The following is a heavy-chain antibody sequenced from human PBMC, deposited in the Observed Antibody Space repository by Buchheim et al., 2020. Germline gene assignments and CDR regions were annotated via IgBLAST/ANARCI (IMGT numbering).Heavy chain of an antibody. V-gene: IGHV1-69-2*01. Sequence: EVQLVQSGAEVKKPGATVKVSCKVSGYTFTDYYMHWVQQAPGKGLEWMGLVDPEDGETIYAEKFQGRVTITADTSTDTAYMELSSLRSEDTAVYYCATGYCSSTSCYFGGGGYYYYGMDVWGQGTT. CDR2: VDPEDGET. J-gene: IGHJ6*02. D-gene: IGHD2-2*01. CDR1: GYTFTDYY. CDR3: ATGYCSSTSCYFGGGGYYYYGMDV.